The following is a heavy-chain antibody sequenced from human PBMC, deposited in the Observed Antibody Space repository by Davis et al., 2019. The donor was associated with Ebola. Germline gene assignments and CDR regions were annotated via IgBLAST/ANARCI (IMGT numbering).Heavy chain of an antibody. J-gene: IGHJ4*02. CDR3: ARAVGYGIDY. CDR2: IYYSGST. Sequence: MPSETLSLTCTVSGGSISNDYWSWIRQPPGKGLEWIGYIYYSGSTNYNPSLKSRVTISVDTSKNQFSLKLSSVTAADTAVYYCARAVGYGIDYWGQGTLVTVSS. D-gene: IGHD5-12*01. V-gene: IGHV4-59*01. CDR1: GGSISNDY.